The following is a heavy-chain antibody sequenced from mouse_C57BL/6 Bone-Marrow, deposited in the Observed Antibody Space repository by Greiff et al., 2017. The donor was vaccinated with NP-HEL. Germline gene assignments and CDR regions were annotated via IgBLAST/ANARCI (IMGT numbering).Heavy chain of an antibody. CDR1: GYTFTSYG. D-gene: IGHD1-1*01. V-gene: IGHV1-81*01. Sequence: QVQLQQSGAELARPGASVKLSCKASGYTFTSYGISWVKQRTGQGLEWIGEIYPRSGNTYYNEKFKGKATLTADKSSSTAYMELRSLTSEDSAVYFCARQGECITTVVARYWYFDVWGTGTTVTVSS. J-gene: IGHJ1*03. CDR2: IYPRSGNT. CDR3: ARQGECITTVVARYWYFDV.